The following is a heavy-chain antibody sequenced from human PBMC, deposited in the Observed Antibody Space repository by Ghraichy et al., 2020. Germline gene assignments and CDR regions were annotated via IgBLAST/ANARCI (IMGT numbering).Heavy chain of an antibody. J-gene: IGHJ4*02. V-gene: IGHV1-69*13. Sequence: SVKVSCKASGGTFSSYSISWVRQAPGQGLEWMGGIIPIFGTANYAQKFQGRVTITADESTSTAYMELSSLRSEDTAVYYCYTWLGIAVANDYWGQGTLVTVSS. CDR1: GGTFSSYS. CDR3: YTWLGIAVANDY. CDR2: IIPIFGTA. D-gene: IGHD6-19*01.